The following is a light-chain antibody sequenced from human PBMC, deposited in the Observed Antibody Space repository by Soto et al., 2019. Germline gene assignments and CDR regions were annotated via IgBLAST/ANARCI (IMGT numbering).Light chain of an antibody. V-gene: IGKV3-20*01. J-gene: IGKJ5*01. Sequence: EIVLTQSPGTLSLSPGESATLSCRASQSVSSSYLAWYQQKPGQAPRLLIYGASSRATGIPDRFSGSGSGTDFTLTISRLEPEDFAVYYCQQYGSSPLYTFGLGTRLEIK. CDR3: QQYGSSPLYT. CDR1: QSVSSSY. CDR2: GAS.